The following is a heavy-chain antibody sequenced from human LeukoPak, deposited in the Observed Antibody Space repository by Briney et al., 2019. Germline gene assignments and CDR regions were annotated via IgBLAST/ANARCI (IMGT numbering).Heavy chain of an antibody. D-gene: IGHD3-10*01. V-gene: IGHV4-59*08. CDR1: GGSIRNYY. Sequence: KASETLSLTCTVSGGSIRNYYWSWIRQPPGKGLEWIGYIYYSGSTNYNPSLKSRVTISVDTSKNQFSLKLSSVTAADTAVYYCARGFGEEVATKNWFDPWGQGTLVTVSS. J-gene: IGHJ5*02. CDR3: ARGFGEEVATKNWFDP. CDR2: IYYSGST.